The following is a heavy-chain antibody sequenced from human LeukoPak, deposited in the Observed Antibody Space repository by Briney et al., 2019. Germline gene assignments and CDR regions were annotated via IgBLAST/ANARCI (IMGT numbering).Heavy chain of an antibody. Sequence: ASVKVSCKASGGTFSSYAISWVRQAPGQGLEWMGRIIPILGIANYAQKFQGRVTITADKSTSTAYMELSSLRSEDTAVYYCARAGRSGSYAFDYWGQGTLVTVSS. CDR2: IIPILGIA. CDR1: GGTFSSYA. V-gene: IGHV1-69*04. CDR3: ARAGRSGSYAFDY. D-gene: IGHD1-26*01. J-gene: IGHJ4*02.